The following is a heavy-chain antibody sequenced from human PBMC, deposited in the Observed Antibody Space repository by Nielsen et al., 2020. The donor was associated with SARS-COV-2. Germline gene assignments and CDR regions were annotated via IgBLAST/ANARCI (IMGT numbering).Heavy chain of an antibody. CDR1: GGSISSGGYY. Sequence: SETLSLTCTVSGGSISSGGYYWSWIRQHPGKGLEWIGYIYYSGSTYYNPSLKSRVTISVDTSKNQFSLKLSSVTAADTAVYYCARARDYGSGENDYYYYGMDVWGQGTTVTVSS. CDR3: ARARDYGSGENDYYYYGMDV. CDR2: IYYSGST. D-gene: IGHD3-10*01. V-gene: IGHV4-31*03. J-gene: IGHJ6*02.